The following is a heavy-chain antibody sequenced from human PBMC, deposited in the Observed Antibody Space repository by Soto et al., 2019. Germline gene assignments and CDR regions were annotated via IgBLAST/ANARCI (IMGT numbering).Heavy chain of an antibody. D-gene: IGHD3-22*01. CDR1: GGSFSGYY. CDR2: INHSGST. CDR3: ARLGYYDSSGYYYVFDY. V-gene: IGHV4-34*01. Sequence: SETLSLTCAVYGGSFSGYYWSWIRQPPGKGLEWIGEINHSGSTNYNPSLKSRVTISVDTSKNQFSLKLSSVTAADTTVYYCARLGYYDSSGYYYVFDYWGQGTLVTVSS. J-gene: IGHJ4*02.